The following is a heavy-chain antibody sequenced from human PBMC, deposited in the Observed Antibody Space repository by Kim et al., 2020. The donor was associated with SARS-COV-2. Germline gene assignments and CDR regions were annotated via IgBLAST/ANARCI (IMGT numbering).Heavy chain of an antibody. CDR2: IFPDGRTT. CDR1: GFTCSSYW. Sequence: GGSLRLSCAASGFTCSSYWIHWGRQVPGKGLVWVSHIFPDGRTTDYADSVKGRFTISRDNAKNMLYLQMNSLRADDTAVYYCARGGFDIWGQGTMVTVSS. CDR3: ARGGFDI. J-gene: IGHJ3*02. V-gene: IGHV3-74*01.